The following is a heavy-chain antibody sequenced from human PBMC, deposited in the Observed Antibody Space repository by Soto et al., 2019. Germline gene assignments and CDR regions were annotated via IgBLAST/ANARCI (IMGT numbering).Heavy chain of an antibody. CDR3: TKNPGTPEWFAP. Sequence: GGSLRLSCAASGFSFSSYAMSWVRQAPGQGLEWVSAINDRGGITSYADSVKSRFTISRDNRRNILYLQMSSLRAEDTAVFYCTKNPGTPEWFAPWGRGTLVTVSS. V-gene: IGHV3-23*01. D-gene: IGHD2-15*01. CDR2: INDRGGIT. J-gene: IGHJ5*02. CDR1: GFSFSSYA.